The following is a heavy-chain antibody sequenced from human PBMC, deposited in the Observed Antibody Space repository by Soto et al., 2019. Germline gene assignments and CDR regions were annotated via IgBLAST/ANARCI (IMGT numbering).Heavy chain of an antibody. Sequence: PGGSLRLSCVASRFTFRSYAMSWVRQAPGKGLEWVSGINPGGSSTFYADSVRGRFTISRDNAKNTVYLQMNSLRVGDTAKYYCVKEWTPRRAFDYWGQGTPVTVSS. J-gene: IGHJ4*02. V-gene: IGHV3-23*01. CDR1: RFTFRSYA. CDR3: VKEWTPRRAFDY. D-gene: IGHD5-12*01. CDR2: INPGGSST.